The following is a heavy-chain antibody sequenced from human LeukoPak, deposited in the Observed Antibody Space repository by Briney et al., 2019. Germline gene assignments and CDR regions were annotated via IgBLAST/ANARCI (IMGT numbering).Heavy chain of an antibody. J-gene: IGHJ4*02. CDR2: INPSGGST. CDR3: ARAGKWSSSSHEAGLDY. V-gene: IGHV1-46*01. CDR1: GYTFTSYY. Sequence: ASVKVSCKASGYTFTSYYMHWVRQAPGQGLEWMGIINPSGGSTSYAQKFQGRVTMTRDTSTSTVYMELSSLRSEDTAVYYCARAGKWSSSSHEAGLDYWGQGTLVTVSS. D-gene: IGHD6-6*01.